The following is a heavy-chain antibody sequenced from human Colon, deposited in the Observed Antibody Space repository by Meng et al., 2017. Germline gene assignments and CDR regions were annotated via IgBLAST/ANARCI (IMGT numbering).Heavy chain of an antibody. Sequence: SETLSLTCTVSGYSITSGYYWGWIRQPPGKGLEWIGSIYNTGSTYNNPSLKSRVTISVDTSKNQFSLKLSSVTAADTAVYYCARGLSGGYHAAFGSWGQGTLVTVSS. CDR3: ARGLSGGYHAAFGS. D-gene: IGHD3-10*01. CDR2: IYNTGST. CDR1: GYSITSGYY. J-gene: IGHJ4*02. V-gene: IGHV4-38-2*02.